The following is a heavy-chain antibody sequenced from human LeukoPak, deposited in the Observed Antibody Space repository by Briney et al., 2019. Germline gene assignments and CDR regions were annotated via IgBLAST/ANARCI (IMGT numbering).Heavy chain of an antibody. CDR3: ARGLLSSSWYVVHYYMDV. D-gene: IGHD6-13*01. Sequence: GGSLRLSCAASGFTFSNAWMSWVRQAPGKGLEWVGRIKSKTDGGTTDYAAPVKGRFTISRDDSKNTLYLQMNSLKTEDTAVYYCARGLLSSSWYVVHYYMDVWGKGTTVTVSS. CDR1: GFTFSNAW. V-gene: IGHV3-15*01. CDR2: IKSKTDGGTT. J-gene: IGHJ6*03.